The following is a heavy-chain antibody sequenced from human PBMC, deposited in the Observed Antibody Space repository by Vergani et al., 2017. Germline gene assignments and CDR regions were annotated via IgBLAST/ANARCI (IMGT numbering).Heavy chain of an antibody. J-gene: IGHJ4*02. V-gene: IGHV4-38-2*01. CDR2: IYHSGST. CDR3: ARVRVGDYYDSSGSSDFDY. D-gene: IGHD3-22*01. Sequence: QVQLQESGPGLVKPSETLSLTCAVSGYSLSSGYSWGWIRQPPGKGLEWIGSIYHSGSTYYNPSLKSRVTISVDTSKNQFSLKLSSVTAADTAVYYCARVRVGDYYDSSGSSDFDYWGQGTLVTVSS. CDR1: GYSLSSGYS.